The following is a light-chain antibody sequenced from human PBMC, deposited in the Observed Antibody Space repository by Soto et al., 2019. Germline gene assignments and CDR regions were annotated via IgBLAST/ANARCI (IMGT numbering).Light chain of an antibody. CDR1: SSDVAGYNY. J-gene: IGLJ2*01. V-gene: IGLV2-8*01. CDR2: EVS. Sequence: QSALTQPPSASGSPGQSVTISCTGTSSDVAGYNYVSRYQQHPGKAPKLMIDEVSKRPSGVPDRFSGSKSGNTASLTVSGLQAEDEADYYCSSYAGNNNLVFGGGTKVTVL. CDR3: SSYAGNNNLV.